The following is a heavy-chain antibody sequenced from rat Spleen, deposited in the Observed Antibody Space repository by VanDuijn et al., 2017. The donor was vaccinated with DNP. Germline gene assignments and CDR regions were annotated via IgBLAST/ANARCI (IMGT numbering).Heavy chain of an antibody. CDR3: ARGGDGYDY. Sequence: EVKLVESGGGLVQPGRSLKLSCAASGFTFSSFAMAWVRQAPTKGLEWVATITYGGGSTYYRDSVKGRFTISRDNANSTLYLQVDSLRSEDTAIYYCARGGDGYDYWGQGVMVTVSS. D-gene: IGHD1-12*03. CDR1: GFTFSSFA. V-gene: IGHV5-46*01. J-gene: IGHJ2*01. CDR2: ITYGGGST.